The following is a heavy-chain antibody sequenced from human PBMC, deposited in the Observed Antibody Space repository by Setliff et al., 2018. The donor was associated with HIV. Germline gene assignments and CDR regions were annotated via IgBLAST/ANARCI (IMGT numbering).Heavy chain of an antibody. D-gene: IGHD6-25*01. CDR1: GASIGRRSDC. CDR3: ARGYGAAGGGY. J-gene: IGHJ4*02. Sequence: SETLSLTCTVSGASIGRRSDCWGWIRQPPGKGLEWIGYIYYSGSTNYNPSLRSRVTISVDTSKNLFSLKLSSVTAADTAVYYCARGYGAAGGGYWGQGTLVTVSS. V-gene: IGHV4-61*05. CDR2: IYYSGST.